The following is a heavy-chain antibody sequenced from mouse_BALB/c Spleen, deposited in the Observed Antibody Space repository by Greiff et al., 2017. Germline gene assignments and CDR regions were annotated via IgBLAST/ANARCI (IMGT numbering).Heavy chain of an antibody. CDR2: IWAGGST. J-gene: IGHJ2*01. CDR1: GFSLTSYG. V-gene: IGHV2-9*02. Sequence: QVQLKESGPGLVAPSQSLSITCTVSGFSLTSYGVHWVRQPPGKGLEWLGVIWAGGSTNYNSALMSRLSISKDNSKSQVFLKMNSLQTDDTAMYYCARRTVANYFDYWGQGTTLTVSS. CDR3: ARRTVANYFDY. D-gene: IGHD1-1*01.